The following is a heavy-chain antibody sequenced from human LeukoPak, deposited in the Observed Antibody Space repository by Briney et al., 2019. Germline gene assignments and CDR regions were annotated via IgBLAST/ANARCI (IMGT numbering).Heavy chain of an antibody. CDR1: GYTFTSYG. CDR2: ISAYNGNT. V-gene: IGHV1-18*01. Sequence: ASVKVSCKASGYTFTSYGISWVRQAPGQGLEWMGWISAYNGNTNYAQKLQGRVTMTTDTSTSTAYMELRSLSSDDTPVYYCARNAARGYQLLYRPLFDYWGQGTLVTVSS. D-gene: IGHD2-2*02. J-gene: IGHJ4*02. CDR3: ARNAARGYQLLYRPLFDY.